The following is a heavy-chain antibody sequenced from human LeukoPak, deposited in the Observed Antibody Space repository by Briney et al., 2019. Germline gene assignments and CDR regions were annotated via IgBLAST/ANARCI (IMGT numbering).Heavy chain of an antibody. V-gene: IGHV1-8*01. J-gene: IGHJ5*02. CDR2: MNPNSGNT. CDR1: GYTFASYD. D-gene: IGHD4/OR15-4a*01. Sequence: ASVKVSCKASGYTFASYDINWVRQATGQGLEWVGWMNPNSGNTGYAQKFQGRVTMTRNTSISTTYMELSSLRSEDTAVYYCARVLKALKPNWFDPWGQGTLVTVSS. CDR3: ARVLKALKPNWFDP.